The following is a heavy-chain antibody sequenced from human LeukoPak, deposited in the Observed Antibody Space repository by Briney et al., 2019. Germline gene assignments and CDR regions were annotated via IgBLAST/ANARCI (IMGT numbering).Heavy chain of an antibody. CDR3: ASLVTGWDYYYSYYMDL. Sequence: QTLSLTCAISGDSVSSNSAALNWIRQSPSRGLEWLGRTYYRSKWYNDYAVSVKSRITINPDTSKNQFSLQLNSVTAADTAVYYCASLVTGWDYYYSYYMDLWGKGTTVTVSS. CDR1: GDSVSSNSAA. D-gene: IGHD3-9*01. CDR2: TYYRSKWYN. J-gene: IGHJ6*03. V-gene: IGHV6-1*01.